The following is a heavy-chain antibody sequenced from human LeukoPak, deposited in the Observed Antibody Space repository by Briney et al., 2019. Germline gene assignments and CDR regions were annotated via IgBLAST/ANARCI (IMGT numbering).Heavy chain of an antibody. J-gene: IGHJ5*02. D-gene: IGHD2-2*02. CDR1: GGTFGSYA. CDR3: ATMRTYCSSTSCYTHPMDWFDP. Sequence: ASVKVSCKASGGTFGSYAISWVRQAPGQGLEWMGGIIPIFGTANYAQKFQGRVTITTDESTSTAYMELSSLRSEDTAVYYCATMRTYCSSTSCYTHPMDWFDPWGQGTLVTVSS. V-gene: IGHV1-69*05. CDR2: IIPIFGTA.